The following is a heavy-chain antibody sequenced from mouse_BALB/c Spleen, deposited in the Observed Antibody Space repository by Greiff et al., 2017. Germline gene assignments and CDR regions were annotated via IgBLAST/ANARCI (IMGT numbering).Heavy chain of an antibody. CDR2: INPSTGYT. D-gene: IGHD2-10*01. Sequence: VQLQQSGAELAKPGASVKMSCKASGYTFTSYWMHWVKQRPGQGLEWIGYINPSTGYTEYNQKFKDKATLTADKSSSTAYMQLSSLTSEDSAVYYCATYYGNNGFAYWGQGTLVTVSA. CDR1: GYTFTSYW. J-gene: IGHJ3*01. V-gene: IGHV1-7*01. CDR3: ATYYGNNGFAY.